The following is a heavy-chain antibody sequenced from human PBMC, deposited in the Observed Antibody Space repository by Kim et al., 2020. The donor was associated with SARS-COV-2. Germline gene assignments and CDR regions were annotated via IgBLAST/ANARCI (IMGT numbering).Heavy chain of an antibody. D-gene: IGHD1-26*01. CDR3: ARDLYGGSYYP. CDR2: IYYSGST. J-gene: IGHJ5*02. CDR1: GGSISSYY. V-gene: IGHV4-59*01. Sequence: SETLSLTCTVSGGSISSYYWSWIRQPPGKGLEWIGYIYYSGSTNYNPSLKSRVTISVDTSKNQFSLKLSSVTAADTAVYYCARDLYGGSYYPWGQGTLVTVSS.